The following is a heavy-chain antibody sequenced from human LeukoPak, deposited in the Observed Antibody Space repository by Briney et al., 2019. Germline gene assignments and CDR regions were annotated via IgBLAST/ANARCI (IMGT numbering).Heavy chain of an antibody. CDR3: AKGAHYYGSGSYWSSGY. V-gene: IGHV3-30*02. CDR2: IWADESNK. CDR1: GFAFSHYW. J-gene: IGHJ4*02. D-gene: IGHD3-10*01. Sequence: PGGSLRLSCVASGFAFSHYWMSWVRQAPGKGLEWVAVIWADESNKYYADSVKGRFTISRDNSKNTLYLQMNSLRAEDTAVYYCAKGAHYYGSGSYWSSGYWGQGTLVTVSS.